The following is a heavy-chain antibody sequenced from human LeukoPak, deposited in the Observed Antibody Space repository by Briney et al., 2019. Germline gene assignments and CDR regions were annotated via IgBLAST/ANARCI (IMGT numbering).Heavy chain of an antibody. Sequence: PGGSLRLSCAASGFTFSNYNMHWVRQAPGKGLEWVAFIRYDGTIDSYVESVKGRFTISRDNSKNTLYLQMNSLRAEDTAVYYCAKDARGVRGLRNWFDPWGQGTLVTVSS. V-gene: IGHV3-30*02. CDR1: GFTFSNYN. CDR2: IRYDGTID. J-gene: IGHJ5*02. D-gene: IGHD3-10*01. CDR3: AKDARGVRGLRNWFDP.